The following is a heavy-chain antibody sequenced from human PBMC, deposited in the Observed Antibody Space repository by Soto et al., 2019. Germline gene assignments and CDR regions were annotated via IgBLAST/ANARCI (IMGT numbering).Heavy chain of an antibody. V-gene: IGHV1-69*01. CDR3: ARDRAGRQYYYSGMDV. D-gene: IGHD6-13*01. Sequence: QVQLVQSGAEVKKPGSSVKVSCKASGGTFSSYAISWVRQAPGQGLEWMGGIIPIFGTANYAQKFQGRVTITADESTSTAYMELSSLRSEDTAVYYCARDRAGRQYYYSGMDVWGQGTTVTVSS. CDR1: GGTFSSYA. CDR2: IIPIFGTA. J-gene: IGHJ6*02.